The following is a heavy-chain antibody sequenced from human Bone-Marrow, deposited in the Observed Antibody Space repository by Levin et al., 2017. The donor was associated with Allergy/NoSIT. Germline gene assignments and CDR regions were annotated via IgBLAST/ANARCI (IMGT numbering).Heavy chain of an antibody. CDR1: GFNFNTYA. CDR2: IWYDGSNE. CDR3: ARGGYGANSELQY. D-gene: IGHD4-23*01. J-gene: IGHJ4*02. V-gene: IGHV3-33*01. Sequence: GGSLRLSCAASGFNFNTYAMHWVRQAPGKGLEWVAVIWYDGSNEKYADSVKGRFTISRDNSRKILSLQMNNLRVEDTAVYYCARGGYGANSELQYWGQGTLVTVSS.